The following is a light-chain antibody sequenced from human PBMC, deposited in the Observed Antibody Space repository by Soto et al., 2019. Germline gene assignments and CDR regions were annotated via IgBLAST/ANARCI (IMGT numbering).Light chain of an antibody. CDR1: SGYSNYK. CDR3: GAEHGSGSNFVYLV. V-gene: IGLV9-49*01. Sequence: QLVLTQPPSASASLGASVTLTCTLSSGYSNYKVDWYQQRPGKGPRFVMRGGTGGIVGSKGDGIPDRFSVLASGLNRYLNIKNIQEEDESDYHCGAEHGSGSNFVYLVFCGGTQLTIL. J-gene: IGLJ2*01. CDR2: GGTGGIVG.